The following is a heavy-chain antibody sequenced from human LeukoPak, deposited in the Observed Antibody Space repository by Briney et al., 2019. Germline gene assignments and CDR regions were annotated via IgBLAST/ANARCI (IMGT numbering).Heavy chain of an antibody. V-gene: IGHV1-8*01. CDR3: AKNYYDSSGYPNFVGMDV. Sequence: RASVKVSCKASGYTFTSYDINWVRQATGQGLEWMGWMNPNSGNTGYAQKFQGRVTMTRNTSISTAYMELSSLRSEDTAVYYCAKNYYDSSGYPNFVGMDVWGQGTTVTVSS. J-gene: IGHJ6*02. CDR1: GYTFTSYD. D-gene: IGHD3-22*01. CDR2: MNPNSGNT.